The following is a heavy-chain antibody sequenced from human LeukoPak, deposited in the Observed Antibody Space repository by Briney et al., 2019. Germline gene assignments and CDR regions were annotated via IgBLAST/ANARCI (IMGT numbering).Heavy chain of an antibody. CDR1: GDTVSSDS. D-gene: IGHD6-6*01. J-gene: IGHJ4*02. Sequence: SETLSLTCTVSGDTVSSDSWSWIRHAPGKGLEWIGDKYYSGDTNYAPSLKSRVTISVDTSKNQFSLKLSSVTAADTAVYYCARIIAGRLDFWGQGTLVTVSS. CDR3: ARIIAGRLDF. V-gene: IGHV4-59*02. CDR2: KYYSGDT.